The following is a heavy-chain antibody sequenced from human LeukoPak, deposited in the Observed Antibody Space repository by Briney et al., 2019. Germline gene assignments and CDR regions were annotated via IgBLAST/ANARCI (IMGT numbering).Heavy chain of an antibody. Sequence: GGSLRLSCTASAFSFSTYSMNWVRQARGKGLEWVSYISGSGSTIHYADSVKGRFTLSRDIATNSLYLQMNSLRDEDTAVYYCARDNYGPGSYFDYWGQGTLVTVSS. CDR1: AFSFSTYS. CDR3: ARDNYGPGSYFDY. J-gene: IGHJ4*02. CDR2: ISGSGSTI. V-gene: IGHV3-48*02. D-gene: IGHD3-10*01.